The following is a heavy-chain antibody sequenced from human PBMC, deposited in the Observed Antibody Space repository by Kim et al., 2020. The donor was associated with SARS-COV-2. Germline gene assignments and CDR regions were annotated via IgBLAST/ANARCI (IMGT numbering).Heavy chain of an antibody. J-gene: IGHJ5*02. V-gene: IGHV4-59*01. D-gene: IGHD6-13*01. Sequence: SETLSLTCTVSGGSISSYYWSWIRQPPGKGLEWIGYIYYSGSTNYNPSLKSRVTISVDTSKNQFSLKLSSVTAADTAVYYCAREYGSSWDLPPETSLDNWFDPWGQGTLVTVSS. CDR3: AREYGSSWDLPPETSLDNWFDP. CDR1: GGSISSYY. CDR2: IYYSGST.